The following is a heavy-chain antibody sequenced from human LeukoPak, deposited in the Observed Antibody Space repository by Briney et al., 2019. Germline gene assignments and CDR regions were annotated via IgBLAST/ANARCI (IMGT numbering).Heavy chain of an antibody. CDR1: GFTFSSSA. CDR2: IDVTGENT. D-gene: IGHD5-18*01. CDR3: AKVLEDTAMATPYYFDY. Sequence: PGGSLRLSCVVSGFTFSSSAMSWVRQAPGKGLEWVSTIDVTGENTYYADSVKGRFTIFRDSSKNTLYLQMNSLRAEDTAVYYCAKVLEDTAMATPYYFDYWGQGTLVTVSS. V-gene: IGHV3-23*01. J-gene: IGHJ4*02.